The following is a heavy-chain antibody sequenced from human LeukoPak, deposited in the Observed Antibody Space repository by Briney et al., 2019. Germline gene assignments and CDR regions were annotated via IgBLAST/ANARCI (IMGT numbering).Heavy chain of an antibody. CDR3: ARGSSWYSSFDI. Sequence: SETLSLTCTVSGGSISSHYWSWIRQPAGKGLEWIGRIYTTESTNYNPSLKSRVTISVDTSKNQFSLKLSSVTAADTAVYYCARGSSWYSSFDIWGQGTMVTVSS. CDR2: IYTTEST. J-gene: IGHJ3*02. V-gene: IGHV4-4*07. CDR1: GGSISSHY. D-gene: IGHD6-13*01.